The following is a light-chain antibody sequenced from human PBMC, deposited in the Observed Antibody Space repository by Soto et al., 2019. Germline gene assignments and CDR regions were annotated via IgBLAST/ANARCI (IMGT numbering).Light chain of an antibody. Sequence: QSVLTQPPSVSGAPGQRVTISCTGSRSNLGAGHDVHWYQQLPGAAPKLLIYGNTNRPSGVPERFSGSKSGTSASLAITGLQTEDEADYYCQSYDRRVGVYVVFGGGTKLTVL. CDR3: QSYDRRVGVYVV. V-gene: IGLV1-40*01. J-gene: IGLJ2*01. CDR2: GNT. CDR1: RSNLGAGHD.